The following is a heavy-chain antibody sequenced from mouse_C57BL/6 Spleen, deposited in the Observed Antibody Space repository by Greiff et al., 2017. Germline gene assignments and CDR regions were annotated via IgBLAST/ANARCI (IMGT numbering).Heavy chain of an antibody. CDR2: ISGGGGNT. V-gene: IGHV5-9*01. CDR1: GFTFSSYT. J-gene: IGHJ1*03. D-gene: IGHD2-1*01. CDR3: ARLYGNYVSYWYFDV. Sequence: EVQLVESGGGLVKPGGSLKLSCAASGFTFSSYTMSWVRQTPEKRLEWVATISGGGGNTYYPDSVKGRFTISRDNAKNTLYLQMSSLRSEDTALYYCARLYGNYVSYWYFDVWGTGTTVTVSS.